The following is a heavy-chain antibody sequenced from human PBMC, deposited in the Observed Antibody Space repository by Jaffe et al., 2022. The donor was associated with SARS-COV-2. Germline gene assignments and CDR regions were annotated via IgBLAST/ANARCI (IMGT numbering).Heavy chain of an antibody. V-gene: IGHV2-26*01. D-gene: IGHD3-22*01. CDR1: GFSLSNARMG. CDR3: ARIPTYYYDSSGYYDY. Sequence: QVTLKESGPVLVKPTETLTLTCTVSGFSLSNARMGVSWIRQPPGKALEWLAHIFSNDEKSYSTSLKSRLTISKDTSKSQVVLTMTNMDPVDTATYYCARIPTYYYDSSGYYDYWGQGTLVTVSS. J-gene: IGHJ4*02. CDR2: IFSNDEK.